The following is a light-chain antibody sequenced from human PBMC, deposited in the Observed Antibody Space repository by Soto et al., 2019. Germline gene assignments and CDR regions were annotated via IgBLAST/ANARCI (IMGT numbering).Light chain of an antibody. CDR3: QHGYSTPRT. Sequence: DIQMTQSPSSLSASVGDRVTITCRASQSISNFLNWYQQKPGKAPKLLIYSASSLQSGVPSRFSGSGSGTDFTLAIISLQPEDFATYYCQHGYSTPRTFGQGTKVEIK. CDR1: QSISNF. J-gene: IGKJ1*01. V-gene: IGKV1-39*01. CDR2: SAS.